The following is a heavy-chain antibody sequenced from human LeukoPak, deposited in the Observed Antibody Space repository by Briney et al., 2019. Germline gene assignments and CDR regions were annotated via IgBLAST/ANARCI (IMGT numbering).Heavy chain of an antibody. V-gene: IGHV3-21*01. J-gene: IGHJ4*02. Sequence: PGGSLRLSCAASGFTFSSYSMNWVRQAPGKGLEWVSSISSSSSYIYYADSVKGRFTISRENDKNSLYLQMNDLRAGDTAVYYCASGAEGWNYWGQGTLVTVSS. CDR3: ASGAEGWNY. CDR2: ISSSSSYI. D-gene: IGHD2-15*01. CDR1: GFTFSSYS.